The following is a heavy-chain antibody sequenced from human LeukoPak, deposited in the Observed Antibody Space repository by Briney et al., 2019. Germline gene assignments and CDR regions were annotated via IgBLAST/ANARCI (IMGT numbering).Heavy chain of an antibody. CDR2: IIPIFGTA. D-gene: IGHD4-23*01. Sequence: GASVKVSCKTSGYTFNSYAISWVRQAPGQGLEWMGGIIPIFGTANYAQKFQGRVTITADESTSTAYMELSSLRSEDTAVYYCARDISHTVVTPAAFDIWGQGTMVTVSS. CDR1: GYTFNSYA. CDR3: ARDISHTVVTPAAFDI. V-gene: IGHV1-69*13. J-gene: IGHJ3*02.